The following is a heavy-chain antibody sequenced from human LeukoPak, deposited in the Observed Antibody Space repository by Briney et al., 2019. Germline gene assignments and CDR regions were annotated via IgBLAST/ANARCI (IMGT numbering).Heavy chain of an antibody. J-gene: IGHJ5*02. D-gene: IGHD6-19*01. V-gene: IGHV3-30*18. CDR2: ISYDGSNK. CDR3: AKDVSYSSGWYRTNRFDP. CDR1: GFTFSSYG. Sequence: TGGSLRLSCAASGFTFSSYGMHWVRQAPGKGLEWVAVISYDGSNKYYADSVKGRFTISRDNSKNTLYLQMNSLRAEDTAVYYCAKDVSYSSGWYRTNRFDPWGQGTLVTVSS.